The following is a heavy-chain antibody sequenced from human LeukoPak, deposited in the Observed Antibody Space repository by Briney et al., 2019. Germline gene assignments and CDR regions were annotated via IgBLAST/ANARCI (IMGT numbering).Heavy chain of an antibody. J-gene: IGHJ4*02. CDR2: IKGKTDGGTT. Sequence: GGSLRLSCAASGFIVSGDFMTWVRQAPGKGLEWVGRIKGKTDGGTTDYAAPVKGRFTISRDDSKNTLYLQMNSLKTEDTAVYYCTTVGATGEGDYWGQGTLVTVSS. D-gene: IGHD1-26*01. CDR1: GFIVSGDF. V-gene: IGHV3-15*01. CDR3: TTVGATGEGDY.